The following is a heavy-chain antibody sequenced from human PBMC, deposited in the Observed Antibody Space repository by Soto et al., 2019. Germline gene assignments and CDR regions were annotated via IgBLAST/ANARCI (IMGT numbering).Heavy chain of an antibody. D-gene: IGHD3-3*01. Sequence: PSETLSLTCAVYGGSFSGYYWSWIRQPPGKGLEWIGEINHSGSTNYNPSLKSRVTTSVDTSKNQFSLKLSSVTAADTAVYYCARHKRFLDRKNYYYYGMDVWGQGTTVTVSS. CDR3: ARHKRFLDRKNYYYYGMDV. J-gene: IGHJ6*02. V-gene: IGHV4-34*01. CDR2: INHSGST. CDR1: GGSFSGYY.